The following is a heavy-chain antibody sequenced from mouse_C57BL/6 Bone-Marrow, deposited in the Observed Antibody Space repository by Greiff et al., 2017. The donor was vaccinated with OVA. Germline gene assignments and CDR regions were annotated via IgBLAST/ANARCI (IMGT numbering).Heavy chain of an antibody. J-gene: IGHJ3*01. CDR2: IYPSDSET. CDR3: ANRWDSSGAPWFAD. Sequence: VKLQQPGAELVRPGSSVKLSCKASGYTFTSYWMDWVKQRPGQGLEWIGNIYPSDSETHYNQKFKDKATLTVDKSSSTAYMQLSTLTSEDSAVYYCANRWDSSGAPWFADWGQGTLVTVSA. CDR1: GYTFTSYW. D-gene: IGHD3-2*02. V-gene: IGHV1-61*01.